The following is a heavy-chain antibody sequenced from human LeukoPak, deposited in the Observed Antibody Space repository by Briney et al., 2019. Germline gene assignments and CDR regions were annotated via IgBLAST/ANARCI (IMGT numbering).Heavy chain of an antibody. J-gene: IGHJ4*02. D-gene: IGHD1-7*01. V-gene: IGHV1-3*03. CDR1: GYTFTSYA. CDR3: ARSYNWNYSPLDY. CDR2: INAGNGNT. Sequence: GASVTVSCKASGYTFTSYAMHWVRQAPGQRLEWMGWINAGNGNTKYSQEFQGRVTITRDTSASTAYMELSSLRSEDMAVYYCARSYNWNYSPLDYWGQGTLVTVSS.